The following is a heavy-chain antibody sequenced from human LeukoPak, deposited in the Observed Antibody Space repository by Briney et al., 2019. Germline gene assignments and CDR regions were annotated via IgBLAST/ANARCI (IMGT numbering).Heavy chain of an antibody. J-gene: IGHJ4*02. V-gene: IGHV4-61*02. CDR2: IYTSGST. Sequence: SETLSLTCTVSGGSISSDSYYWSWIRQPAGKGLEWIGRIYTSGSTNYNPSLKSRVTISVDTSKNQFSLTLSSVTAADTAVYYRARTITVAGKYYFDYWGQGTLVTVSS. CDR3: ARTITVAGKYYFDY. D-gene: IGHD6-19*01. CDR1: GGSISSDSYY.